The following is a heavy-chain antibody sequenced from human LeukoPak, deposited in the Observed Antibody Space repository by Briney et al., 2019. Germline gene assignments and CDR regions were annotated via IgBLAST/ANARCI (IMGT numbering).Heavy chain of an antibody. CDR3: ARDRGYRPDTFDY. Sequence: GASVKVSCKASVYTFSSYGISWVREAAGQGLEWIGWIGDNNGDTNYAQNLQGRVTLTTDTSTSTAYMELRSLRSDDTAVYYWARDRGYRPDTFDYWGQGTLVTVSS. CDR1: VYTFSSYG. D-gene: IGHD5-12*01. V-gene: IGHV1-18*01. J-gene: IGHJ4*02. CDR2: IGDNNGDT.